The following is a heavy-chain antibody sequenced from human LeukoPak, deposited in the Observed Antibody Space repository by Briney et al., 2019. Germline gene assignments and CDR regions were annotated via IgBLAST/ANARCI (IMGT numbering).Heavy chain of an antibody. CDR1: GFTFSSYW. J-gene: IGHJ4*02. Sequence: GGSLRLSCAASGFTFSSYWMSWVRQAPGKGLEWVANIKQDGSEKYYVDSVKGRFTITRDNAKNSLYLQMNSLRAEDTGGYDCARSDSTSWYHYLGQGTLVTVSS. CDR3: ARSDSTSWYHY. V-gene: IGHV3-7*01. CDR2: IKQDGSEK. D-gene: IGHD6-13*01.